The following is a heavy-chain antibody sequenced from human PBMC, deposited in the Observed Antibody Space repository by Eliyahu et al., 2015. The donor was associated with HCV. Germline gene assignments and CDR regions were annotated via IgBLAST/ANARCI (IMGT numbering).Heavy chain of an antibody. CDR1: GFTLXXFV. CDR2: TRXDEYGN. J-gene: IGHJ4*02. Sequence: QVQLVESGGGVVQPGGSRRLSCAASGFTLXXFVMHWVRQGPGRGVEWVAYTRXDEYGNAYAGSVKGRFTISRDNSKSTLFLQMNSLRGDDTAVYYCVKETTDFQYWGQGALVTVSS. D-gene: IGHD1-14*01. CDR3: VKETTDFQY. V-gene: IGHV3-30*02.